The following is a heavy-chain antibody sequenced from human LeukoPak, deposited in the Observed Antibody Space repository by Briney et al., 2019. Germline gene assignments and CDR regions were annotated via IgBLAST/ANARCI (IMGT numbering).Heavy chain of an antibody. D-gene: IGHD6-13*01. CDR2: INWIGGST. CDR1: GFTLDDYA. V-gene: IGHV3-20*04. J-gene: IGHJ2*01. CDR3: ARGPRGSSSYWYFDL. Sequence: PGGSLRLSCAASGFTLDDYAMTWVRQAPGKGLEWVSGINWIGGSTYYADSVKGRFTISRDNAKDSLFLQMNSLRAEDTALYYCARGPRGSSSYWYFDLWGRGTLVTVSS.